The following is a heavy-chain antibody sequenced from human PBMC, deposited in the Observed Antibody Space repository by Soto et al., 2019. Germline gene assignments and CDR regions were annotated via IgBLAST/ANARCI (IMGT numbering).Heavy chain of an antibody. CDR3: GRQPRIRNIYYPLTF. CDR2: ISYSGST. D-gene: IGHD3-10*01. Sequence: SETLSLTCTVSGGAMSTSHYYWGWIRQSPGRGLEWIGTISYSGSTYYNPSLKNRVTISADTSKNQFSLRLTSVTATDTAVYFCGRQPRIRNIYYPLTFWGQGTLVTVSS. V-gene: IGHV4-39*01. CDR1: GGAMSTSHYY. J-gene: IGHJ4*02.